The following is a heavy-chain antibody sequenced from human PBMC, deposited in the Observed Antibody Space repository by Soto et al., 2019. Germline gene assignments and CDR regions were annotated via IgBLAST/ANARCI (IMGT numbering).Heavy chain of an antibody. Sequence: GGSLRLSCAASGFTFSSYWMSWIRQAPGKGLEWVANIKQDGSEKYYVDSVKGRFTISRDNAKNSLYLQMNSLRAEDTAVYYCARGEGYYDSSGYYEYFQHWGQGTLVTVSS. D-gene: IGHD3-22*01. CDR2: IKQDGSEK. CDR1: GFTFSSYW. J-gene: IGHJ1*01. CDR3: ARGEGYYDSSGYYEYFQH. V-gene: IGHV3-7*03.